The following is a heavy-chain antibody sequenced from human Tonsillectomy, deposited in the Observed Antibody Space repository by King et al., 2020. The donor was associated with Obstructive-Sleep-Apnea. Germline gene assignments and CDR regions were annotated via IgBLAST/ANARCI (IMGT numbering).Heavy chain of an antibody. V-gene: IGHV4-31*03. Sequence: HVQLQESGPELVKPSQTLSLTCTVSGGSISSGGYYWSWIRQHPGKGLEWIGYIYYSGSTYYNPSLKSRVTISVDTSKNQFSLKLSSVTAADTAVYYCARANLSPPYDFWSGYYTGFDYWGQGTLVTVSS. CDR1: GGSISSGGYY. CDR2: IYYSGST. J-gene: IGHJ4*02. D-gene: IGHD3-3*01. CDR3: ARANLSPPYDFWSGYYTGFDY.